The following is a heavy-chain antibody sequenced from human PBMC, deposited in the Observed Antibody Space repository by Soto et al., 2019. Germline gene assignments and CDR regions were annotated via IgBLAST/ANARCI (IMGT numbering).Heavy chain of an antibody. J-gene: IGHJ3*02. CDR1: GFTFSSYG. V-gene: IGHV3-30*03. CDR3: ATGIAAAGNRAFDI. CDR2: ISYDGSNK. Sequence: SGGSLRLSCAASGFTFSSYGMHWVRQAPGKGLEWVAVISYDGSNKYYADSVKGRFTISRDNSKNTLYLQMNSLRAEDTAVYYCATGIAAAGNRAFDIWGQGTMVTVS. D-gene: IGHD6-13*01.